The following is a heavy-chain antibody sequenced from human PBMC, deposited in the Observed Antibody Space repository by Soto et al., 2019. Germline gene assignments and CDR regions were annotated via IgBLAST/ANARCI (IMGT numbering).Heavy chain of an antibody. CDR3: ARYPYSGFGYFDR. CDR1: GYTFTSYY. Sequence: EASVKVSCKASGYTFTSYYMHWVRQAPGQGLEWLGIINPMRGSAEYAQKFQGRVTMTAEKSTNTVYMELRNLRSEDTAVYYCARYPYSGFGYFDRWGQGILVTVSS. CDR2: INPMRGSA. J-gene: IGHJ4*01. D-gene: IGHD5-12*01. V-gene: IGHV1-46*01.